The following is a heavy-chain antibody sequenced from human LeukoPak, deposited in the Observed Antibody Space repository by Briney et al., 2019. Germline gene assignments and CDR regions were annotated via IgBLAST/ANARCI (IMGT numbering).Heavy chain of an antibody. CDR1: GYTFTSYY. CDR2: INPSGGGT. CDR3: ARDQRSHLGSFRLVIISDGMDV. Sequence: ASAKVSCKASGYTFTSYYMHCVRQAPGQGLEWMGIINPSGGGTSYAQKFQGRVTMTRDTCTSTVYMELSSLRSEDTAVYYCARDQRSHLGSFRLVIISDGMDVWGQGTTVTVSS. V-gene: IGHV1-46*01. D-gene: IGHD3/OR15-3a*01. J-gene: IGHJ6*02.